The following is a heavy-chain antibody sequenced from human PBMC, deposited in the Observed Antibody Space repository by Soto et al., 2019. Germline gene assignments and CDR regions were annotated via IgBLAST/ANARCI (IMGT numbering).Heavy chain of an antibody. CDR1: GGTFSSHA. D-gene: IGHD2-2*03. CDR3: GSVGYCSSTNCLFYYYHYGMDV. V-gene: IGHV1-69*13. Sequence: SVKVSCKASGGTFSSHAISWVRQAPGRGLEWMGGIIPIFGTTNYAQNFRARVTITADESTGTAYMELSSLTSEDTAVYYCGSVGYCSSTNCLFYYYHYGMDVWGQGTTVTVSS. CDR2: IIPIFGTT. J-gene: IGHJ6*02.